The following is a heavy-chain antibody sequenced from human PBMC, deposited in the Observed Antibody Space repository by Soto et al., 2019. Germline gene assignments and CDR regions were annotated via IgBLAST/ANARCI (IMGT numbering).Heavy chain of an antibody. Sequence: ETLSLTCTVSGGSISSYYWSWIRQPPGKGLEWIGYIYYSGSTNYNPSLKSRVTISVDTSKNQFSLKLSSVTAADTAVYYCARTGGSPLLWFGDLRFDPWGQGTLVTVSS. J-gene: IGHJ5*02. CDR1: GGSISSYY. CDR3: ARTGGSPLLWFGDLRFDP. V-gene: IGHV4-59*01. D-gene: IGHD3-10*01. CDR2: IYYSGST.